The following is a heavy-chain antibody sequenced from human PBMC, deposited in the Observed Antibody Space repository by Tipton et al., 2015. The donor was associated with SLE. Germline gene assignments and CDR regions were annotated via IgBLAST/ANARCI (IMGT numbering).Heavy chain of an antibody. CDR2: ISRSGSSI. D-gene: IGHD2-15*01. Sequence: SLRLSCAASGFSFSDYYMSWIRQAPGKGLEWVSYISRSGSSIYYADSVKGRFTISRDNAKNSLYLQTNSLRAEDTAVYYCARFIVVVIDAIPEGNWFDPWGQGTRVTVSS. CDR3: ARFIVVVIDAIPEGNWFDP. CDR1: GFSFSDYY. V-gene: IGHV3-11*04. J-gene: IGHJ5*02.